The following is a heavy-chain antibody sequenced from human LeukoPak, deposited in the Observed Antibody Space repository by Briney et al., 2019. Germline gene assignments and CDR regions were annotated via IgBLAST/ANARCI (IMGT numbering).Heavy chain of an antibody. Sequence: GGSLRLSCAASGFTFTNYAMSWVRQAPGKGLEWVSTIYFSGGDTYSADSVKGRFTISRDNAKNTLYLQMNSLRAEDTAIYYCAKVQGEAVVPRRFDYWGQGTLVTVSS. V-gene: IGHV3-23*01. CDR3: AKVQGEAVVPRRFDY. CDR1: GFTFTNYA. CDR2: IYFSGGDT. J-gene: IGHJ4*02. D-gene: IGHD2-2*01.